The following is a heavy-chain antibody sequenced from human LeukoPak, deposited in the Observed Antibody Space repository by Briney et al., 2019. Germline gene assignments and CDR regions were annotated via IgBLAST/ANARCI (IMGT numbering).Heavy chain of an antibody. D-gene: IGHD5-18*01. J-gene: IGHJ5*01. V-gene: IGHV3-48*01. Sequence: PGGSLRLSCAASGFTFSDFWMNWVRQAPGRGLEWISYLTRTSSATWYADSVKGRFTIFRDNAKSSLYLQMNSLRVEDTAVYYCATGGSEYRSDWFDSWGQGTLVNVAS. CDR1: GFTFSDFW. CDR3: ATGGSEYRSDWFDS. CDR2: LTRTSSAT.